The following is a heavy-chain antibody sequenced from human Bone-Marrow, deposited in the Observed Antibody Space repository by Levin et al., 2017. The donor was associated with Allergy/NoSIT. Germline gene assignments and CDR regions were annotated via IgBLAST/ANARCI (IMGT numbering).Heavy chain of an antibody. CDR1: GYTFTNFA. D-gene: IGHD6-19*01. V-gene: IGHV1-18*01. J-gene: IGHJ4*02. Sequence: PGESLKISCKASGYTFTNFAVSWVRQAPGQGLEWMGWISASIGTTNYAQNLQGRVTMTRDTSTSTVYMELRSLRSEDTAVYYCTRDRIAVAATGGDYWGQGTLVTVSS. CDR3: TRDRIAVAATGGDY. CDR2: ISASIGTT.